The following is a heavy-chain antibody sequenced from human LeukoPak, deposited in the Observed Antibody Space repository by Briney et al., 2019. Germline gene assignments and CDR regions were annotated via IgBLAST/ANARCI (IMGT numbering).Heavy chain of an antibody. CDR3: ARDPTYDILTGYTDY. J-gene: IGHJ4*02. D-gene: IGHD3-9*01. CDR2: IISDGSST. Sequence: GGSLRLSCAASGFTFSSYWMHWVRQAPGKGLVWVSRIISDGSSTSYADSVKGRFTISRDNAKNTLYLQMNSLRAEDTAVYYCARDPTYDILTGYTDYWGQGTLVTVSS. V-gene: IGHV3-74*01. CDR1: GFTFSSYW.